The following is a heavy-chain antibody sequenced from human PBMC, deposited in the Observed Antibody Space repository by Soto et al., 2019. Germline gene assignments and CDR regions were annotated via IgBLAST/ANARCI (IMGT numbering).Heavy chain of an antibody. CDR2: ITGSGGST. D-gene: IGHD5-18*01. J-gene: IGHJ4*02. CDR3: AKEGDLIGYNYGSCFDY. V-gene: IGHV3-23*01. Sequence: GGSLRLSCAASGFTFSSYSMSWVRQAPGKGLEWVSAITGSGGSTYYADSVKGRFTISRDNSKNTLYLQMNSLRAEDTAVYYCAKEGDLIGYNYGSCFDYWGQGTLVTVSS. CDR1: GFTFSSYS.